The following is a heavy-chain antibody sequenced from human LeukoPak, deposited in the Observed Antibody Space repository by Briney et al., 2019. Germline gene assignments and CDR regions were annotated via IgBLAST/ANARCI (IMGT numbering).Heavy chain of an antibody. CDR3: ARGSGSYSSYFDY. Sequence: GGSLRLSCAASGFTFSSYAMHWVRQAPGKGLEWVAVISYDGSNKYYADSVKGRFTISRDNSKNTLYLQMNSLRAEDTAVYYCARGSGSYSSYFDYWGQGTLVTVSS. J-gene: IGHJ4*02. V-gene: IGHV3-30*04. CDR2: ISYDGSNK. D-gene: IGHD1-26*01. CDR1: GFTFSSYA.